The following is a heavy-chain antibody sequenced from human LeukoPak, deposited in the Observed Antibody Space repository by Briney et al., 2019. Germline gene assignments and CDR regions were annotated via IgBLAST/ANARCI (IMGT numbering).Heavy chain of an antibody. D-gene: IGHD3-22*01. CDR1: GFTVSSNY. J-gene: IGHJ4*02. CDR3: ARESNSGYYLSY. Sequence: GGSLRLSCAASGFTVSSNYMSWVRQAPGKGPEWVSVIYSSGRTYYADSVKGRFTIPRDNSKNTLYLQMNSLRAEDTAVYYCARESNSGYYLSYWGQGTLVTVSS. CDR2: IYSSGRT. V-gene: IGHV3-66*01.